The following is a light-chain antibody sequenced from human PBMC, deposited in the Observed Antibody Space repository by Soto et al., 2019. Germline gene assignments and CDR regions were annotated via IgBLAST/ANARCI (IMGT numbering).Light chain of an antibody. CDR2: GAS. V-gene: IGKV3-15*01. CDR3: LQDYNYPLT. J-gene: IGKJ1*01. Sequence: EIVMTQSPATLSVSPGERATLSCRASQSVSSNLAWYQQKPGQAPRLLIYGASTRATGIPARFSGSGSGTEFTLTISSLQPEDFATYYCLQDYNYPLTFSQGTKVDIK. CDR1: QSVSSN.